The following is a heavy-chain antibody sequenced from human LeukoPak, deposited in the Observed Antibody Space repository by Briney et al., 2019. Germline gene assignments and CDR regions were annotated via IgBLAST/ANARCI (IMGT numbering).Heavy chain of an antibody. J-gene: IGHJ4*02. D-gene: IGHD3-10*01. CDR2: ISSSANTI. CDR1: GFSFSNFE. Sequence: GGSLRLSCAASGFSFSNFEMNWVRQAPGKGLEWVSYISSSANTINYADSVKGRFTISRDNTKNSLYLQMNSLRAEDTAVYYCVRGGYSSFDYWGQGTLVTVSS. V-gene: IGHV3-48*03. CDR3: VRGGYSSFDY.